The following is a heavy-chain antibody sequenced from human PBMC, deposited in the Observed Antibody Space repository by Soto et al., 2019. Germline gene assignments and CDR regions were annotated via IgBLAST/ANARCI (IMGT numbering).Heavy chain of an antibody. J-gene: IGHJ4*02. CDR1: GGSISSGAYY. D-gene: IGHD3-22*01. V-gene: IGHV4-31*03. Sequence: QVQLHESGPGLVKPSQTLSLTCTVSGGSISSGAYYWSWIRQHPGEGLEWIGYVYYTGTTYYNPSLKRRVTILVDTSKHQFSLKLSSVTAADTAVYYCARLSYYDSSDFYHFDSWGQGTLVTVSS. CDR3: ARLSYYDSSDFYHFDS. CDR2: VYYTGTT.